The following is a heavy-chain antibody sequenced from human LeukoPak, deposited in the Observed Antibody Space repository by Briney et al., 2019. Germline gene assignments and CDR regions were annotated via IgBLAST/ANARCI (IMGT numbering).Heavy chain of an antibody. D-gene: IGHD3-9*01. CDR1: GYSISSGYY. CDR2: IYHSGST. Sequence: SETLSLTCAVSGYSISSGYYWGWIRQPPGKGLEWIGSIYHSGSTYYNPSLKSRVTISVDTSKNQFSLKLSSVTAADTAVYYCARGFEGLTEYYDILTGYYPHNWLDPWGQGTLVTVSS. CDR3: ARGFEGLTEYYDILTGYYPHNWLDP. J-gene: IGHJ5*02. V-gene: IGHV4-38-2*01.